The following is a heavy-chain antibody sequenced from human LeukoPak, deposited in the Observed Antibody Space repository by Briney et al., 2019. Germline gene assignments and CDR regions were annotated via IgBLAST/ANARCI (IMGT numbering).Heavy chain of an antibody. V-gene: IGHV3-7*01. CDR1: GFTFSTYG. J-gene: IGHJ4*02. Sequence: GGSLRLSCAASGFTFSTYGMHWVRQAPGKGLEWVANIKQDGSEKYYVDSVKGRFTISRDNAKNSLYLQMNSLRAEDTAVYYCARKGGSYGPSNYWGQGTLVTVSS. CDR3: ARKGGSYGPSNY. CDR2: IKQDGSEK. D-gene: IGHD5-18*01.